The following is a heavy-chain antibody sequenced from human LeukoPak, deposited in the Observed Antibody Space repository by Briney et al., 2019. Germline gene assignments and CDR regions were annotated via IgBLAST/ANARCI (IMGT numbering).Heavy chain of an antibody. J-gene: IGHJ4*02. Sequence: GGSLRLSCAVSGFPFSTFWMSWVRQAPGKGLEWVANINQDGSEKYYVDSVRGRFAISRDNAKNSLYLQMNSLRAEDTAVYCCARESFAARWDWGQGTLVTVSS. D-gene: IGHD6-6*01. CDR2: INQDGSEK. V-gene: IGHV3-7*01. CDR1: GFPFSTFW. CDR3: ARESFAARWD.